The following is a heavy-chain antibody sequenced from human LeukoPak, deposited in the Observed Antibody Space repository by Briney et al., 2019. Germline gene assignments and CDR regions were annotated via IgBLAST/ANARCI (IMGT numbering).Heavy chain of an antibody. V-gene: IGHV3-23*01. Sequence: GESLKISCAASGFTFSSYAMSWVRQAPGKGLEWVSTFSGSGGSTYYADSVKGRFTISRDNSRNTLYLQMNSLRAEDTAIYYCAKSTNSCSGGSCYSGFDYWGQGTLVTASS. CDR1: GFTFSSYA. CDR2: FSGSGGST. CDR3: AKSTNSCSGGSCYSGFDY. J-gene: IGHJ4*02. D-gene: IGHD2-15*01.